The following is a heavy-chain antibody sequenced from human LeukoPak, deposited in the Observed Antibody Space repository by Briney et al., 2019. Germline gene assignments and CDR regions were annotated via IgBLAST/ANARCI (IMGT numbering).Heavy chain of an antibody. D-gene: IGHD6-13*01. J-gene: IGHJ4*02. CDR2: IYYSGST. CDR3: ARSGRSSWVSGDY. V-gene: IGHV4-30-4*01. CDR1: GGSISSGDYY. Sequence: SETLSLTCTVSGGSISSGDYYWSWIRQPPEKGLEWIGYIYYSGSTYYNPSLKSRVTISVDTSKNQFSLKLSSVTAADTAVYYCARSGRSSWVSGDYWRQGTLVTVSP.